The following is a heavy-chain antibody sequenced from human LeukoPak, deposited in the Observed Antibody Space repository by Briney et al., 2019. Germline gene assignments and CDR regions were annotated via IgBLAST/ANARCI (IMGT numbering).Heavy chain of an antibody. J-gene: IGHJ4*02. V-gene: IGHV3-21*01. D-gene: IGHD3-22*01. CDR2: ISSSSSYI. Sequence: GESLKISCAASGFTFSSYSMNWVRQAPGKGLEWVSSISSSSSYIYYADSVKGRFTISRDNAKNSLSLQMNSLRAEDTAVYYCARPRFDSSGYALLDYWGQGTLVTVSS. CDR1: GFTFSSYS. CDR3: ARPRFDSSGYALLDY.